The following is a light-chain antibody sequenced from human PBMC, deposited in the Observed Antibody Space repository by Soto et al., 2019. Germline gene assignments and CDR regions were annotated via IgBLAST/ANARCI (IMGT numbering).Light chain of an antibody. V-gene: IGLV2-8*01. CDR2: EVS. CDR3: SSYAGSSWV. Sequence: QSALTQPPSASGSPGQSVTISCIGTSSDVGRYNFVSWYQHHPGKAPKLIIYEVSKRPSGVPYRFSGSKSGNAASLTVSGLQGEDEADYYCSSYAGSSWVFGGGTKLTVL. J-gene: IGLJ3*02. CDR1: SSDVGRYNF.